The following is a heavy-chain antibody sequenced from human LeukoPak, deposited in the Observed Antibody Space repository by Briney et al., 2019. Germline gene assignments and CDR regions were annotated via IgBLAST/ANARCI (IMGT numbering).Heavy chain of an antibody. Sequence: GGSLRLSCAASGFTFSSYWMHWVRQAPGKGLVWVSRINSDGSSTSYADSMKGRFTISRDNAKNTLYLQMNSLRAEDTAVYYCARGSIYDILTGYYYWGQGTLVTVSS. D-gene: IGHD3-9*01. CDR2: INSDGSST. J-gene: IGHJ4*02. CDR1: GFTFSSYW. V-gene: IGHV3-74*01. CDR3: ARGSIYDILTGYYY.